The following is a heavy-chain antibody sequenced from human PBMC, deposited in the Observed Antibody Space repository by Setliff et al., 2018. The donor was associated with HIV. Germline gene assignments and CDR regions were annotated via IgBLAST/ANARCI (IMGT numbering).Heavy chain of an antibody. CDR2: IYYSGST. V-gene: IGHV4-59*01. Sequence: ASETLSLTCTVSGGSISSEYWSWIRQPPGKGLEWIGCIYYSGSTNYNPSLKSRVTISVDTSKNQFSLKLSSVTAADTAVYYCARGRIADCTFDNWGQGTLVTVSS. CDR3: ARGRIADCTFDN. J-gene: IGHJ4*02. CDR1: GGSISSEY. D-gene: IGHD6-13*01.